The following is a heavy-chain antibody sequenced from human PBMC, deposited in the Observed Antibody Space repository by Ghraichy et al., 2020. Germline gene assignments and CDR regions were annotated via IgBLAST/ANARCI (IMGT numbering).Heavy chain of an antibody. J-gene: IGHJ6*02. CDR1: GFTVSSNY. D-gene: IGHD2-15*01. Sequence: GESLNISCAASGFTVSSNYMSWVRQAPGKGLEWVSVIYSGGSTYYADSVKGRFTISRDNSKNTLYLQMNSLRAEDTAVYYCARGPPATPDYYYGMDVWGQGTTVTVSS. CDR3: ARGPPATPDYYYGMDV. CDR2: IYSGGST. V-gene: IGHV3-53*01.